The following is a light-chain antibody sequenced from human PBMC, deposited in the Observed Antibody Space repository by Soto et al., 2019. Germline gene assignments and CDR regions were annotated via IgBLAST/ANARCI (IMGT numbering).Light chain of an antibody. J-gene: IGLJ1*01. CDR1: ISDVVGYNY. V-gene: IGLV2-14*01. CDR3: RSYTSSSTPFV. Sequence: LRLPAYVSGSPGQSIAISCTGTISDVVGYNYVSWYQQHPGKAPRLMIYEVSNRPSGVSNRFSGSKYGNTASLTISGLQADDEADYYCRSYTSSSTPFVFGTGTKVTVL. CDR2: EVS.